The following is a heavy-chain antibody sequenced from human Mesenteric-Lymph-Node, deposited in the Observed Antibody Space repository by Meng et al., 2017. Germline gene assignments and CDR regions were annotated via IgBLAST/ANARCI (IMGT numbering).Heavy chain of an antibody. D-gene: IGHD5-18*01. CDR2: ISSSGSTI. Sequence: LSLTCAASGFTFSDYYMSWIRQAPGKGLEWVSYISSSGSTIYYADSVKGRFTISRDNAKNSLYLQMNSLRAEDTAVYYCASPSSGYSYGFYYFDYWGQGTLVTVSS. CDR1: GFTFSDYY. CDR3: ASPSSGYSYGFYYFDY. V-gene: IGHV3-11*01. J-gene: IGHJ4*02.